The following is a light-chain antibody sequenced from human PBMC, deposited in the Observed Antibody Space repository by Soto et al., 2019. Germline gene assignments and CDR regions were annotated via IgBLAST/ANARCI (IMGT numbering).Light chain of an antibody. V-gene: IGLV1-40*01. Sequence: QSVLTQPPSVSGAPGQRVIISCTGSNSNIGAGYDVHWYQQLPGTAPKLLIYGNNNRPSGVPDRFSGSKSGTSASLAITGLQAEDEADYYCQSYDSSLSGYVVFGGGTKLIV. CDR3: QSYDSSLSGYVV. J-gene: IGLJ2*01. CDR1: NSNIGAGYD. CDR2: GNN.